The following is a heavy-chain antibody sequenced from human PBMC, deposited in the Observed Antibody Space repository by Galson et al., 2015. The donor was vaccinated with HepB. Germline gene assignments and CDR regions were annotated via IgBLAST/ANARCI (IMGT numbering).Heavy chain of an antibody. CDR3: ASQDGHI. D-gene: IGHD4-17*01. CDR2: TYYRSKWYN. J-gene: IGHJ4*02. V-gene: IGHV6-1*01. Sequence: CAIPGDSVSSNSASWNWIRQSPSRGLEWLGRTYYRSKWYNDYAVSVKSRIIINPDTSKNQFSLQLKSVTPEDTAVYYCASQDGHIWGQGTLVTVSA. CDR1: GDSVSSNSAS.